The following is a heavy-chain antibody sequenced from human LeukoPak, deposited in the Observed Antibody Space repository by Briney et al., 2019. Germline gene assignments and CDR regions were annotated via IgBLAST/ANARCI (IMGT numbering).Heavy chain of an antibody. J-gene: IGHJ4*02. CDR1: GGSISSSSYY. D-gene: IGHD3-10*01. Sequence: PSETLSLTCTVSGGSISSSSYYWGWIRQPPGKGLEWIGSIYYSGSTYYNPSLKSRVTISVDTSKNQFSLKLSSVTAADTAVYYCARQGLWEFRYYFDYWGQGTLVTVSS. CDR3: ARQGLWEFRYYFDY. CDR2: IYYSGST. V-gene: IGHV4-39*01.